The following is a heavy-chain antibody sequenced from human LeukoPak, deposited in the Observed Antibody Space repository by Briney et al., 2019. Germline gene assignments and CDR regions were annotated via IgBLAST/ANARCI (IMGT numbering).Heavy chain of an antibody. J-gene: IGHJ4*02. CDR3: ARGNDILTGDFDY. D-gene: IGHD3-9*01. CDR2: INSDGSST. V-gene: IGHV3-74*01. CDR1: GFTFSSYW. Sequence: GGSLRLSCAASGFTFSSYWMSWVRQAPGKGLVWVSRINSDGSSTSYADSVKGRFTISRDNAKNTLYLQMNSLRAEDTAVYYCARGNDILTGDFDYWGQGTLVTVSS.